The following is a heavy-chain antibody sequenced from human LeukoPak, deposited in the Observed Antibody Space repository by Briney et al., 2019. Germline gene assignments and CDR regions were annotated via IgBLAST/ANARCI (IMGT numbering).Heavy chain of an antibody. J-gene: IGHJ4*02. CDR2: TIPIFGTA. Sequence: ASVKVSCKASGGTFSSYAISWVRQAPGQGLEWMGGTIPIFGTANYAQKFQGRVTITTDESTSTAYMELSSLRSEDTAVYYCARENGYYYGSGVFSGYFDYWGQGTLVTVSS. CDR1: GGTFSSYA. D-gene: IGHD3-10*01. V-gene: IGHV1-69*05. CDR3: ARENGYYYGSGVFSGYFDY.